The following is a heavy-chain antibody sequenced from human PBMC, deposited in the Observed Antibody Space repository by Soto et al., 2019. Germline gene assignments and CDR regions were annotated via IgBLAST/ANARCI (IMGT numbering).Heavy chain of an antibody. CDR1: GFTFSYFN. CDR3: TRDTNDLWRASSFSFDT. J-gene: IGHJ5*02. D-gene: IGHD3-3*01. CDR2: ISGTSSFI. V-gene: IGHV3-21*01. Sequence: PGGSLRLSCAASGFTFSYFNMNWVRQAPGKGLEWVSSISGTSSFIYYADSVKGRFTISRDNTKNSLYLQMNSLRAEDTAVYYCTRDTNDLWRASSFSFDTWGQGALVTVSS.